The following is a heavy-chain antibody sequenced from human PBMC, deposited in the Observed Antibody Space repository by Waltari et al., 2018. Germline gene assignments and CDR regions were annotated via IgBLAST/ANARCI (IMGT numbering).Heavy chain of an antibody. D-gene: IGHD2-8*01. CDR1: GFTLRPYA. CDR3: ARVAGYTNGGFDY. CDR2: IGGGDGST. J-gene: IGHJ4*02. Sequence: QLLESGGGLVHPGGSLRLYCAASGFTLRPYAMSWVRQAPGKGLEWVSSIGGGDGSTYYADSVKGRFTVSRDNSKNTLSLQMNGLGADDTAVYFCARVAGYTNGGFDYWGQGTLVTVSS. V-gene: IGHV3-23*01.